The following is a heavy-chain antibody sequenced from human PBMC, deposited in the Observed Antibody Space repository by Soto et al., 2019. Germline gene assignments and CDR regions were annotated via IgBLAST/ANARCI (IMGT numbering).Heavy chain of an antibody. CDR1: GFTFTGYA. CDR2: ISSNGGST. D-gene: IGHD4-17*01. V-gene: IGHV3-64D*06. CDR3: ARSPVPGMDV. Sequence: GGSLRLSCSASGFTFTGYAMHWVRQAPGKGLEYVSAISSNGGSTYYADSVKGRFTISRDNSKNTLYLQMSSLRPEDTAVYYCARSPVPGMDVWGQGTTVTVSS. J-gene: IGHJ6*02.